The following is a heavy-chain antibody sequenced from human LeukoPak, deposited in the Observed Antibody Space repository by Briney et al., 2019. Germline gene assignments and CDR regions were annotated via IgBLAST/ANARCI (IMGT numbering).Heavy chain of an antibody. V-gene: IGHV1-46*01. CDR1: GYTFIRYH. J-gene: IGHJ3*02. CDR2: LKLYDGSI. D-gene: IGHD6-13*01. Sequence: ASVKVSCKASGYTFIRYHMHWVRQAPGQGLEWIGVLKLYDGSISHAQKFQGRVTMTSDTSTSTVYMELSSLRSEDTAVYYCASVIPIAAAGTDAFDIWGQGTMVTVSS. CDR3: ASVIPIAAAGTDAFDI.